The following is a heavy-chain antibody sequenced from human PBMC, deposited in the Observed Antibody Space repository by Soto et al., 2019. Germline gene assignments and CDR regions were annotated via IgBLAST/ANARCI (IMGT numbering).Heavy chain of an antibody. CDR2: ISSSDGST. Sequence: EVQLLESGGGLVQPGGSLRLSCAASGFTFSSYAMIWVRQAPGKGLEWVSAISSSDGSTYYADSVKGRFIISRDSSKNTLYLKMNSLRAEDTAVYYCAKSNYGGYYYYMDVGGKGTTV. J-gene: IGHJ6*03. V-gene: IGHV3-23*01. CDR3: AKSNYGGYYYYMDV. D-gene: IGHD3-16*01. CDR1: GFTFSSYA.